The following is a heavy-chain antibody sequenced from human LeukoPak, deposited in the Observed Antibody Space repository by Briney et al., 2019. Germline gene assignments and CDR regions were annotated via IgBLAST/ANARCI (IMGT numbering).Heavy chain of an antibody. J-gene: IGHJ4*02. CDR1: GDSVSSNSGA. V-gene: IGHV6-1*01. Sequence: SQTLSPTCAISGDSVSSNSGAWDWIRQTPSRGLEWLGRTYYRSKLYNDYAPSVKSRITINPETSKNQFSLQLNSVTPEDTAVYYCASGTHANGWSHWGQGTLVTVSS. D-gene: IGHD6-19*01. CDR3: ASGTHANGWSH. CDR2: TYYRSKLYN.